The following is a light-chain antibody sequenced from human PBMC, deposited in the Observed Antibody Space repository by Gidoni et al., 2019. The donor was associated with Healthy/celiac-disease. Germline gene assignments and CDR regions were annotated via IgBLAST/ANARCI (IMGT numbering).Light chain of an antibody. CDR1: QSVSSY. J-gene: IGKJ2*01. V-gene: IGKV3-11*01. Sequence: EIVLTQSPATLSLSPGERATLPCRASQSVSSYLAWYQQKPGQAPRLLIYDASNRATGIPARFSGSGSGTDFTLTISSLEPEDFAVYYCQQRSNWPPKYTFGQGIKLEIK. CDR3: QQRSNWPPKYT. CDR2: DAS.